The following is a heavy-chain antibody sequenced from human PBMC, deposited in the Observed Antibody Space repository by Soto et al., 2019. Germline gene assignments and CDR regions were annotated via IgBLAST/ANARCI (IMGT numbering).Heavy chain of an antibody. Sequence: SETLSLTCTVSGGSISSSSSYWGWIRQPPGKGLEWIGSIYYSGSTYYNPSLKSRVNILQDTSKNQFSLNLTSMTAADTASYHCARLRVGATGRTDSDYWGPGTLVTVSS. J-gene: IGHJ4*02. V-gene: IGHV4-39*01. CDR3: ARLRVGATGRTDSDY. CDR1: GGSISSSSSY. D-gene: IGHD1-1*01. CDR2: IYYSGST.